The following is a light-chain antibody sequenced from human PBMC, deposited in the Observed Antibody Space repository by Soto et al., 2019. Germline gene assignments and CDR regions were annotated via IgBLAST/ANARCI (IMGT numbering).Light chain of an antibody. CDR2: GAS. CDR3: QHYNNWPRT. Sequence: EIVMTQSPATLSVSPGERATLSCRASQGVSSYLAWYQQKPGQAPRLLIYGASTRATGIPARFSGSGSGTEFTLTISSLQSEDFAVYYCQHYNNWPRTFGQGTKVEIK. J-gene: IGKJ1*01. V-gene: IGKV3-15*01. CDR1: QGVSSY.